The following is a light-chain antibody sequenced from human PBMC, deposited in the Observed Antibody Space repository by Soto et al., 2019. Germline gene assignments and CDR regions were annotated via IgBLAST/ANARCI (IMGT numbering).Light chain of an antibody. J-gene: IGLJ2*01. Sequence: QSVLTQPPSVSAAPGQKVTISCSGSSSNIGNNYVSWYQQLPGTAPKLLIYDNNKRPSGIPDRFSGSKSGTSATLGSTGLRTGDEADYYCGTWDSSLSAVVFGGGTKVTVL. CDR3: GTWDSSLSAVV. V-gene: IGLV1-51*01. CDR1: SSNIGNNY. CDR2: DNN.